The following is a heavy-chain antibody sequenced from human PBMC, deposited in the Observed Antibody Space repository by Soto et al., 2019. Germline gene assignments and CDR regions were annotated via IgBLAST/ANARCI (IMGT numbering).Heavy chain of an antibody. V-gene: IGHV1-69*01. CDR2: IIPIFGTA. D-gene: IGHD6-19*01. Sequence: QVQLVQSGAEVKKPGSSVKVSCKASGGTFSSYAISWVRQAPGQGLEWMGGIIPIFGTANYAQKFQGRVTICADEYTSTAYMELSSLRYEDTAVYYCAREMVAVAGTGGAFDIWGQGTMVTVSS. CDR1: GGTFSSYA. CDR3: AREMVAVAGTGGAFDI. J-gene: IGHJ3*02.